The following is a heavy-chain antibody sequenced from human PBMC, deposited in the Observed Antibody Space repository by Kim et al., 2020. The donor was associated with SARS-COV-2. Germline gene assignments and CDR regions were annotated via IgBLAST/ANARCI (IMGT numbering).Heavy chain of an antibody. CDR3: ARDAGELPMWGNI. Sequence: YAQGFTGRFVFSLDTSVSTAYLQISSLKAEDTAVYYCARDAGELPMWGNIWGQGTMVTVSS. D-gene: IGHD1-26*01. J-gene: IGHJ3*02. V-gene: IGHV7-4-1*02.